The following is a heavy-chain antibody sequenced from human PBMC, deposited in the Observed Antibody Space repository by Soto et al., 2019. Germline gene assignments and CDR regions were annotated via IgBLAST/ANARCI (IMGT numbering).Heavy chain of an antibody. CDR1: GFTFSSYS. J-gene: IGHJ4*02. D-gene: IGHD3-16*01. Sequence: EVQLVESGGGLVQPGGSLRLSCAASGFTFSSYSMNWVRQAPGSGPEWVSYISSSSNSIYYADSVKGRFTISRDNAKNHRHLKMTGLGAENTAVNYSAGPVGGSPPGSTGWGKGTLVPV. CDR3: AGPVGGSPPGSTG. V-gene: IGHV3-48*01. CDR2: ISSSSNSI.